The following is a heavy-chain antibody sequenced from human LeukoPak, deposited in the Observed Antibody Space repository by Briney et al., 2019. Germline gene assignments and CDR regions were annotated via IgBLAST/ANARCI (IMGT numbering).Heavy chain of an antibody. Sequence: PGGSLRLSCAGSGFTFSSNAMNWIRQAPGKGLERVSAISRTGDITYYADSVKGRFTISRDNSKNSMYLQMNSLRAEDTAAYYCGKALGIWRNGTAVWGRGTTVTVSS. J-gene: IGHJ6*01. CDR2: ISRTGDIT. CDR1: GFTFSSNA. CDR3: GKALGIWRNGTAV. V-gene: IGHV3-23*01. D-gene: IGHD6-13*01.